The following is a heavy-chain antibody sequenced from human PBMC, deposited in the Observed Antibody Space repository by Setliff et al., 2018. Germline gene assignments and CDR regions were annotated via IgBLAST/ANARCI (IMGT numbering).Heavy chain of an antibody. D-gene: IGHD2-2*01. CDR2: IYYSGST. J-gene: IGHJ2*01. CDR1: GGSISSGGYY. Sequence: KPSETLSLTCTVSGGSISSGGYYWSWIRQHPGKGLEWIGYIYYSGSTYYNPSLKSRVTMSVDASKSQISLKLDSVTAADTALYYCARTSTARYFDLWGRGTLVTVSS. V-gene: IGHV4-31*03. CDR3: ARTSTARYFDL.